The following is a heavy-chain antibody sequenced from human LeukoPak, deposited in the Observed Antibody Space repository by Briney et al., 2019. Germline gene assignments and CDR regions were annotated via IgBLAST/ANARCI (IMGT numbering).Heavy chain of an antibody. Sequence: SETLSLTCAVYGGSFSGYYWSWIRQPPGKGLEWIGEINHSGSTNYNPSLKSRVSISVDTSKNQFSLKLNSVTAADTAVYYCARPHRTSGYYPYDAFDMWGQGTMVTVSS. V-gene: IGHV4-34*01. D-gene: IGHD3-22*01. CDR2: INHSGST. J-gene: IGHJ3*02. CDR1: GGSFSGYY. CDR3: ARPHRTSGYYPYDAFDM.